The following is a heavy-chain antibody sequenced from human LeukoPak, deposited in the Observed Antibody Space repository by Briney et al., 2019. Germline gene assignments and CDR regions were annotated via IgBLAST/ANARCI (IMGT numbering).Heavy chain of an antibody. CDR1: GGSISSYY. Sequence: PSETLSLTCTVSGGSISSYYWSWIRQPPGKGLEWIGYIYYSGSTYYNPSLKSRVTISVDTSKNQFSLKLSSVTAADTAVYYCARDFAEGDYGKFDYWGQGTLVTVSS. V-gene: IGHV4-59*12. J-gene: IGHJ4*02. CDR2: IYYSGST. CDR3: ARDFAEGDYGKFDY. D-gene: IGHD4/OR15-4a*01.